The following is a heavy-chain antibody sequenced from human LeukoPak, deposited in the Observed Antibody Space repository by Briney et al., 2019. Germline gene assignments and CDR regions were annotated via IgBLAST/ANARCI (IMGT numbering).Heavy chain of an antibody. CDR2: MFYSEST. V-gene: IGHV4-61*01. Sequence: PSETLSLTCSVSGASVSDGNYYWSWIRQPPGKGLEWIGYMFYSESTKYNPSLKSRVTISVDKSKNQFSLHMSSVTAADTAVYYCAKPRAAPIDGMDVWGQGTTVTVSS. CDR1: GASVSDGNYY. CDR3: AKPRAAPIDGMDV. J-gene: IGHJ6*02. D-gene: IGHD2-15*01.